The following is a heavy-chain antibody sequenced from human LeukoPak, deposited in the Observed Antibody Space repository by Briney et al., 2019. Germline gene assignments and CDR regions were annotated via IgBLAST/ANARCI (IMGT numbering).Heavy chain of an antibody. J-gene: IGHJ5*02. V-gene: IGHV3-30*02. CDR3: AKDTTPPKAGFDP. Sequence: TGGSLRLSCAASGFTFSSYGMHWVRQAPGKGLEWVAFIRYDGSNKYYADSVKRRFTISRDNSKNTLYLQMNSLRAEDTAVYYCAKDTTPPKAGFDPWGQGTLVTVSS. D-gene: IGHD1-14*01. CDR2: IRYDGSNK. CDR1: GFTFSSYG.